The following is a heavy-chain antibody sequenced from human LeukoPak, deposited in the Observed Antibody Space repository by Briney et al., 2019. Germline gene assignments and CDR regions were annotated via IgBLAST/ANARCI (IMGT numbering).Heavy chain of an antibody. CDR3: ARVSHSGSYPGIFDY. CDR2: ISSSGSTI. D-gene: IGHD1-26*01. CDR1: GFTFSDYY. Sequence: GGSLRLSCAASGFTFSDYYMSWIRQAPGKGLEWVSYISSSGSTIYYADSVKGRFTISRDNAKNSLYLQMNSLRAEDTAVYYCARVSHSGSYPGIFDYWGQGTLVTVSS. J-gene: IGHJ4*02. V-gene: IGHV3-11*01.